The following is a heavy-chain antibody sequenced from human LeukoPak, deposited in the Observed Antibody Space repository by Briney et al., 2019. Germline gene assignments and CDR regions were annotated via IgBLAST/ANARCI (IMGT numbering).Heavy chain of an antibody. CDR1: GYTFTGYY. CDR3: ARGRLSQYYDSSGYYYDLAY. V-gene: IGHV1-2*06. CDR2: INPNSGGT. Sequence: GASVKVSCKASGYTFTGYYMHWVRQAPGQGLEWMGRINPNSGGTNYAQKFQGRVTMTRDTSISTAYMELSRLRSDDTAVYYCARGRLSQYYDSSGYYYDLAYWGQGTLVTVSS. J-gene: IGHJ4*02. D-gene: IGHD3-22*01.